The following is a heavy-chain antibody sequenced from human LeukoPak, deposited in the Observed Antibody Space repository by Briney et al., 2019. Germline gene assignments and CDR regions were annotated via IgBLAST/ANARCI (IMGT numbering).Heavy chain of an antibody. Sequence: GASVKVSCKASGFTFTSSAMQWMRQARGQRLEWIGWIVVGSGNTNYAQKFQERVTITRDMSTSTAYMELSSLRSEDTAVYYCARSYPYSNYVEVDYWGQGTLVTVSS. V-gene: IGHV1-58*02. CDR1: GFTFTSSA. J-gene: IGHJ4*02. D-gene: IGHD4-11*01. CDR2: IVVGSGNT. CDR3: ARSYPYSNYVEVDY.